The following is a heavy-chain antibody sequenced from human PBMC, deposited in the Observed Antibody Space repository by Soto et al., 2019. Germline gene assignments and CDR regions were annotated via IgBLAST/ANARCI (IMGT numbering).Heavy chain of an antibody. V-gene: IGHV3-11*01. D-gene: IGHD3-22*01. CDR3: ARGRDYYESSGWFDP. CDR1: GFTFSDYY. J-gene: IGHJ5*02. Sequence: NPGGSLRLSCAASGFTFSDYYMSWIRQAPGKGLEWVSYISSSGSTIYNADSVKGRFTISRDNAKNSLYLQMNSLRAEDTAVYYCARGRDYYESSGWFDPWGQGTLVTVSS. CDR2: ISSSGSTI.